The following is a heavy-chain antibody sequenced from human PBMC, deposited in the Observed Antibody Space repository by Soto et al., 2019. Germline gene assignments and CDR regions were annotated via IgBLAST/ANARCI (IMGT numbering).Heavy chain of an antibody. D-gene: IGHD1-7*01. J-gene: IGHJ4*02. Sequence: SQTLSLTCAISGDSVSSNTATWNWIRQSPSRGLEWLGRTYYRSKWNNDYAVSVKSRITINPDTSKNQFSLQLISVTPDDTAVYYCASGWNSVHWGQGTLVTVSS. CDR2: TYYRSKWNN. CDR3: ASGWNSVH. V-gene: IGHV6-1*01. CDR1: GDSVSSNTAT.